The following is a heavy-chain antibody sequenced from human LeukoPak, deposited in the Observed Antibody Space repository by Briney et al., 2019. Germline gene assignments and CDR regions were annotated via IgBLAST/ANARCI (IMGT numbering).Heavy chain of an antibody. CDR3: ANDYGSGLQVFDY. V-gene: IGHV4-31*03. D-gene: IGHD3-16*01. CDR2: IYYSGST. Sequence: SETLSLTCTVSGGSISSGGYYWSWIRQHPGKGLEWIGYIYYSGSTYYNPSLKSRVTISVDTSKNQFSLKLSSVTAADTAVYYCANDYGSGLQVFDYWGQGTLVTVSS. J-gene: IGHJ4*02. CDR1: GGSISSGGYY.